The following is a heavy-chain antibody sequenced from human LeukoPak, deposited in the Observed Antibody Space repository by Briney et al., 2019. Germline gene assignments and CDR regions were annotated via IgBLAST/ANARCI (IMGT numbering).Heavy chain of an antibody. CDR3: ARDDGSGSYLDAASIDY. Sequence: RASVKVSCKASGYTFTSYAMHWVRQAPGQRLEWMGWINAGNGNTKYSQKFQGRVTITRDTSASTAYMELSSLRSEDTAVYYCARDDGSGSYLDAASIDYWGQGTLVTVSS. V-gene: IGHV1-3*01. CDR1: GYTFTSYA. CDR2: INAGNGNT. D-gene: IGHD3-10*01. J-gene: IGHJ4*02.